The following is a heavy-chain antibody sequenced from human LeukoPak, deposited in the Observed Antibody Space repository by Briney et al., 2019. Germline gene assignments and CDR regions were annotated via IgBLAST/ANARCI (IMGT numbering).Heavy chain of an antibody. D-gene: IGHD5-24*01. J-gene: IGHJ4*01. V-gene: IGHV1-46*01. CDR3: ATILIGYNHFDY. CDR2: VAATGERT. CDR1: SYRFTNFH. Sequence: GASVKISCNASSYRFTNFHIHWERQAPGQGLEWMGGVAATGERTMYAQKFQGRLTVTRDTSTNTVYMDLYNLKSEDTAVYFCATILIGYNHFDYWGQGTQVIVS.